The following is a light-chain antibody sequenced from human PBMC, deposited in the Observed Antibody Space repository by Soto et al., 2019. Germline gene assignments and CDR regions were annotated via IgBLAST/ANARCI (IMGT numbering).Light chain of an antibody. J-gene: IGLJ2*01. CDR1: SGHSSYA. V-gene: IGLV4-69*01. Sequence: QLVLTQSPSASASLGASVKLTCTLSSGHSSYAIAWHQQQPEKGPRYLMKLSSDGSHSKGDGIPDRFSGSNSGAERYLTISSLQSEDEADDYCQTSDIGARVVFGGGTQLTVL. CDR3: QTSDIGARVV. CDR2: LSSDGSH.